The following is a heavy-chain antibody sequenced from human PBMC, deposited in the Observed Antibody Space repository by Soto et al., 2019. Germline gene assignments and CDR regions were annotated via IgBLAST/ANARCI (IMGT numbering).Heavy chain of an antibody. V-gene: IGHV1-69*13. J-gene: IGHJ4*02. Sequence: GASVKVSYKASGGTFSSYAISWVRQAPGQGLEWMGGIIPIFGTANYAQKFQGRVTITADESTSTAYMELSSLRSEDTAVYYCARGSGELLHPHYFDYWGQGTLVTVSS. CDR2: IIPIFGTA. CDR3: ARGSGELLHPHYFDY. D-gene: IGHD1-26*01. CDR1: GGTFSSYA.